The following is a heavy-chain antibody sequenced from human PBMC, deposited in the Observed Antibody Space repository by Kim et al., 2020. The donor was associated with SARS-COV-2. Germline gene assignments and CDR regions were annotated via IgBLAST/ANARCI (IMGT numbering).Heavy chain of an antibody. D-gene: IGHD3-22*01. J-gene: IGHJ4*02. CDR3: ARSPQSWVVVTHFDY. V-gene: IGHV4-31*03. Sequence: TLSLTCTVSGGSISSGVYYWGWLRQQPGKGLEWIGYFYYSGSPHYNPSLKSRVTITVDTSNTQFSLKLSSVTAADTAVYYCARSPQSWVVVTHFDYWGQGTLVTVSS. CDR2: FYYSGSP. CDR1: GGSISSGVYY.